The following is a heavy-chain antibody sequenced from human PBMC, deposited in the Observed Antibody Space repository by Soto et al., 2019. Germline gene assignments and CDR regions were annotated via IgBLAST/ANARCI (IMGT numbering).Heavy chain of an antibody. J-gene: IGHJ3*01. CDR2: LYDVDGS. Sequence: PGGSLRLPCAAFGLTISGKKYVAWVRQAPGKGLEWVSALYDVDGSFYADSVKGRFTTSSDSSKTTVYLQMNDLRPDDTAVYYCATWHEREHAYDVWGQGTTVTVSS. CDR3: ATWHEREHAYDV. V-gene: IGHV3-53*01. CDR1: GLTISGKKY. D-gene: IGHD1-1*01.